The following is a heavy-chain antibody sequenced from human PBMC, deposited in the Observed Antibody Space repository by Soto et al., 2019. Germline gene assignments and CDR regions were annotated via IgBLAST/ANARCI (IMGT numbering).Heavy chain of an antibody. V-gene: IGHV3-30-3*01. CDR1: GFTFSSYA. Sequence: QVQLVESGGGVVQPGRSLRLSCAASGFTFSSYAMHWVRQAPGKGLEWVAVISYDGSNKYYADSVKGRFTISRDNSKNTLFPQMNRLRGEDTAVYYSARGNAAYSRGWHKRHFDFWGQGTLVTVSS. D-gene: IGHD6-19*01. J-gene: IGHJ4*02. CDR2: ISYDGSNK. CDR3: ARGNAAYSRGWHKRHFDF.